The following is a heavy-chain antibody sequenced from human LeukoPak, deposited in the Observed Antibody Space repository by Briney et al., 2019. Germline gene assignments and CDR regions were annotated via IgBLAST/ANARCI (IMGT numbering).Heavy chain of an antibody. Sequence: ASVNVSCKASGYTFYSYDINWVRQATGQGLEWMGWMHPNSGNTGYAQKFQGRVTMTRNTSISTAYMELSSLRSEDTAVYYCARGRRVVPAALSYYYYMDVWGKGTTVTVSS. CDR2: MHPNSGNT. D-gene: IGHD2-2*01. CDR3: ARGRRVVPAALSYYYYMDV. J-gene: IGHJ6*03. V-gene: IGHV1-8*01. CDR1: GYTFYSYD.